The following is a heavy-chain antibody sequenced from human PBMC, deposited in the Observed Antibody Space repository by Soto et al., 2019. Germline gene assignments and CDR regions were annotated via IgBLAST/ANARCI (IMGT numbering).Heavy chain of an antibody. V-gene: IGHV3-30-3*01. Sequence: ESGGGVVQPGRSLRLSGAASGFTFSSYAMHWVRQAPGKGLEWVAVISYDGSNKYYADSVKGRFTISRDNSKNTLYLQMNSLRAEDTAVYYCASSRRTSSWYFDYWGQGTLVTVSS. CDR2: ISYDGSNK. D-gene: IGHD6-13*01. CDR3: ASSRRTSSWYFDY. CDR1: GFTFSSYA. J-gene: IGHJ4*02.